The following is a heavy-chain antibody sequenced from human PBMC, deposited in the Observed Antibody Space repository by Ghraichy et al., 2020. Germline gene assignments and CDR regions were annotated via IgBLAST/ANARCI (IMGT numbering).Heavy chain of an antibody. CDR3: ARGFLGGFGDFFDY. V-gene: IGHV3-48*01. Sequence: LRLACAASGFTFSSFSMDWVRQAPGKGLEWVSYITGSSSTTYYADSVKGRFTISRDNAKSSLYLQMHSLRAEDTAVYYCARGFLGGFGDFFDYWGQGTLVTVSS. CDR1: GFTFSSFS. CDR2: ITGSSSTT. J-gene: IGHJ4*02. D-gene: IGHD3-10*01.